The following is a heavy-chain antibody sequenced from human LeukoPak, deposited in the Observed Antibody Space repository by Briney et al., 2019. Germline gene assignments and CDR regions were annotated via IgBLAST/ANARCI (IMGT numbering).Heavy chain of an antibody. V-gene: IGHV3-20*04. Sequence: GGSLRLSCAASGFTFDDYGMSWARQAPGKGLEWVSGINWNGGSTGYADSVKGRFTISRDNAKNSLYLQMNSLRAEDTALYYCARDRMGKQWPALGYWGQGTLVTVSS. D-gene: IGHD6-19*01. J-gene: IGHJ4*02. CDR2: INWNGGST. CDR1: GFTFDDYG. CDR3: ARDRMGKQWPALGY.